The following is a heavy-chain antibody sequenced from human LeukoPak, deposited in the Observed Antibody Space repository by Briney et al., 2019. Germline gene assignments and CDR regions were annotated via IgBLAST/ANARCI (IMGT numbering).Heavy chain of an antibody. CDR3: ARVIPHYYYYGMDV. Sequence: ASVKVSCKASGYTFTGYYMHWVRQAPGQGLEWMGWINPNSGGTNYVQKFQGRVTMTRDTSISTAYMELSRLRSDDTAVYYCARVIPHYYYYGMDVWGQGTTVTVSS. D-gene: IGHD2-2*02. J-gene: IGHJ6*02. CDR2: INPNSGGT. CDR1: GYTFTGYY. V-gene: IGHV1-2*02.